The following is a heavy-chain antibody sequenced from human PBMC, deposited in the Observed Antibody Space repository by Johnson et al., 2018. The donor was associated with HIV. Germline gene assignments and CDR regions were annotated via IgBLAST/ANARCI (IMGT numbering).Heavy chain of an antibody. J-gene: IGHJ3*01. D-gene: IGHD3-3*01. CDR2: INWNGGTT. Sequence: MQLEESGGGVVRPGGSLRLSCAASGFTFDDYGMSWVRQVPGQGLEWVSGINWNGGTTFYADAVKGRLTIARDNAKNSLYLQMNSLRAEDTALYYCARPIFGVVSSPVDAFGVWGQGTMVTVSS. V-gene: IGHV3-20*04. CDR3: ARPIFGVVSSPVDAFGV. CDR1: GFTFDDYG.